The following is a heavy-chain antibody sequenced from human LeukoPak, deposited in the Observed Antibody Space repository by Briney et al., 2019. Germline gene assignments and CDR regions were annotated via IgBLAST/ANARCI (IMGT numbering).Heavy chain of an antibody. CDR2: IKSDGSST. CDR1: GFTFSTYW. V-gene: IGHV3-74*01. Sequence: GGSLRLSCAASGFTFSTYWMHWVRQAPGKGLVWVSRIKSDGSSTNYADSVKGRFTISRDNAKNTLYLQMNSLRAEDTAVYYCARDYVSGSFGPWGQGTLVTVSS. CDR3: ARDYVSGSFGP. J-gene: IGHJ5*02. D-gene: IGHD3-10*01.